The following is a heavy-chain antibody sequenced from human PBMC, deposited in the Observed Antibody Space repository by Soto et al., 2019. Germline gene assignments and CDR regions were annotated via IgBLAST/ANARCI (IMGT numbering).Heavy chain of an antibody. J-gene: IGHJ4*02. CDR2: IKTDETYA. Sequence: EVQLVESGGDLVQPGGSLRLSCAASGFTFSTYWMYWVRQAPGKRLVWVSRIKTDETYATYADSVKGRFTISRDNAKNTLYLQMNSLRVEDAAAYYCAAGGSGYYANWGQGTLVTFSS. D-gene: IGHD3-22*01. V-gene: IGHV3-74*01. CDR3: AAGGSGYYAN. CDR1: GFTFSTYW.